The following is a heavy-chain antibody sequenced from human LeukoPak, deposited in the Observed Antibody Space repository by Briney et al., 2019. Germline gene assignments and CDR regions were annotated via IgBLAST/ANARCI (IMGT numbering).Heavy chain of an antibody. CDR2: INSDASVT. Sequence: GGSLRLSCAASGFTFSNYWMHWVRQTPGKGLVWDSRINSDASVTTYADSVKGRFTISRDNAKNTLYLQMNSLRAEDTAVYYCARVTAVAGTSVGVDAWGQGILVTVS. V-gene: IGHV3-74*01. J-gene: IGHJ4*02. CDR1: GFTFSNYW. D-gene: IGHD6-19*01. CDR3: ARVTAVAGTSVGVDA.